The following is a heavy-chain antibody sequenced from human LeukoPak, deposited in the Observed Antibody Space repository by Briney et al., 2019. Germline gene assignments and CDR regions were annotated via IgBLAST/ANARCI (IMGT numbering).Heavy chain of an antibody. CDR3: AKESPLHGVDI. CDR1: GYTFSSYG. Sequence: ASVKVSCKASGYTFSSYGVNWARQAPGQGLEWMGWISAYNGNTNYAQNLQDRVTMTTDTPTSTAYMELRSLRFDDTGVYYCAKESPLHGVDIWGQGTMVTVSS. V-gene: IGHV1-18*01. J-gene: IGHJ3*02. D-gene: IGHD3-16*01. CDR2: ISAYNGNT.